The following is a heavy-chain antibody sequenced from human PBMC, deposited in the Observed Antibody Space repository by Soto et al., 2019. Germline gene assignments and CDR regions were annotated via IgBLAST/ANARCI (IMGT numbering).Heavy chain of an antibody. D-gene: IGHD3-3*01. CDR2: MNPNSGNT. J-gene: IGHJ6*03. CDR3: ARAVGSKTIFGVVITSNYYYYMDV. Sequence: GASVKVSCKASGYTFTSYDINWVRQATGQGLEWMGWMNPNSGNTGYAQKFQGRVTMTRNTSISTAYMELSSLRSEDTAVYYCARAVGSKTIFGVVITSNYYYYMDVWGKGTTVTVSS. CDR1: GYTFTSYD. V-gene: IGHV1-8*01.